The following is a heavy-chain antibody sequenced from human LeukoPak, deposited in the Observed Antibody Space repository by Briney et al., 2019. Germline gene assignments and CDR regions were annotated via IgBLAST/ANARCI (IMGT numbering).Heavy chain of an antibody. CDR2: ISGSGVTT. J-gene: IGHJ5*02. V-gene: IGHV3-23*01. CDR3: AKDSNTVTTHNWFGP. Sequence: GGSLRLSCAASGFTFSSYAMARVRQAPGKGLEWVSSISGSGVTTYFADSVKGRFTISRDNSKNTLYLQMNSLRAEDTAIYYCAKDSNTVTTHNWFGPWGQGTLVTVSS. CDR1: GFTFSSYA. D-gene: IGHD4-11*01.